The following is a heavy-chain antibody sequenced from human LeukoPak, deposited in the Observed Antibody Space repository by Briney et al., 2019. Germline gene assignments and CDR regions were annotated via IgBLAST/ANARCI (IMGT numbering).Heavy chain of an antibody. Sequence: GGSLRLSCAASGFTFSSYAMHWVRQAPGKGLEWVAVISYDGSNKYYADSVKGRFTISRDNSKNTLYLQMNSLRAEDTAVYYCARGVGESYYFDYWGQGTLATVSS. D-gene: IGHD2-2*01. J-gene: IGHJ4*02. V-gene: IGHV3-30*04. CDR2: ISYDGSNK. CDR3: ARGVGESYYFDY. CDR1: GFTFSSYA.